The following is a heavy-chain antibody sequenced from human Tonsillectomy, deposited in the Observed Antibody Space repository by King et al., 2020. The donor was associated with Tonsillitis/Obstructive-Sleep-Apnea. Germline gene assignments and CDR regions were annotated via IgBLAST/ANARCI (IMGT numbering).Heavy chain of an antibody. CDR3: ARDSGSYSGFDY. CDR2: INPNTDGT. J-gene: IGHJ4*02. V-gene: IGHV1-2*02. D-gene: IGHD1-26*01. Sequence: VQLVESGAEVKKPGASVKVSCKASGYTFIGYYMHWVRQAPGQGLEWMGWINPNTDGTNYAQKFQGRVTMTRDTSISTAYMELNSLRSDDTAVYYCARDSGSYSGFDYWGQGTLVTVSS. CDR1: GYTFIGYY.